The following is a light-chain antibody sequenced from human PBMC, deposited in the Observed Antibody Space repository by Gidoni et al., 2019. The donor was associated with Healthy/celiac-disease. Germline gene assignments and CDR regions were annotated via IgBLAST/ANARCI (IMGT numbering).Light chain of an antibody. V-gene: IGKV2-28*01. CDR2: LGS. CDR1: QSLLQSNGYNY. J-gene: IGKJ1*01. CDR3: MQSLQTPRT. Sequence: DIVRTQSPLSLLVTPGEQASISCRSSQSLLQSNGYNYLDWYLQKPGQSPQLLIYLGSNRASGVPDRFSGSGSGTDFTLKISRVEAEDVGVYYCMQSLQTPRTFGQGTKVEIK.